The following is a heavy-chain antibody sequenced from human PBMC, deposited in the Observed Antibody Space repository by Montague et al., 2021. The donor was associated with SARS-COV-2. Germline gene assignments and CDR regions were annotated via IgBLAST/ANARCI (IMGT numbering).Heavy chain of an antibody. J-gene: IGHJ4*02. V-gene: IGHV3-20*01. CDR3: SRGGGMIRGVVDF. Sequence: SLRLSCAVSGFTFDDYDMSWVRQAPGKGLEWVSGISRSGDSTAYGDSVKGRFIISRDNAKNTLYLQMNSLRVEDAAFYHCSRGGGMIRGVVDFWGQGILVSVSS. CDR1: GFTFDDYD. D-gene: IGHD3-10*01. CDR2: ISRSGDST.